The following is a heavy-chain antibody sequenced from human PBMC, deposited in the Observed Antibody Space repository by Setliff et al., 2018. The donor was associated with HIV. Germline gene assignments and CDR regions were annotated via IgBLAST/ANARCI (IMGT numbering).Heavy chain of an antibody. V-gene: IGHV1-18*01. Sequence: GASVKVSCKASGYTFTSYGISWVRKAPGQGLEWMGWISAYNGNTNYAQKLQGRVTMTTDTSTSTAYMELRSLRADDTAGYYCARVSGSYFTRAAFDIWGQGTMVTVSS. D-gene: IGHD1-26*01. CDR2: ISAYNGNT. J-gene: IGHJ3*02. CDR3: ARVSGSYFTRAAFDI. CDR1: GYTFTSYG.